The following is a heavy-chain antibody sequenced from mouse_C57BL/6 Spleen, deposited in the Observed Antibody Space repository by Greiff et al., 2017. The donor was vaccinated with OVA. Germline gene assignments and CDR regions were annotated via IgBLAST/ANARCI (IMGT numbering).Heavy chain of an antibody. CDR2: INPNNGGT. Sequence: EVHLVESGPELVKPGASVKMSCKASGYTFTDYNMHWVKQSHGKSLEWIGYINPNNGGTSYNQKFKGKATLTVNKSSSTAYMELRSLTSEDSAVYYCARRHYGSGTGPMDYWGQGTSVTVSS. D-gene: IGHD1-1*01. CDR1: GYTFTDYN. J-gene: IGHJ4*01. CDR3: ARRHYGSGTGPMDY. V-gene: IGHV1-22*01.